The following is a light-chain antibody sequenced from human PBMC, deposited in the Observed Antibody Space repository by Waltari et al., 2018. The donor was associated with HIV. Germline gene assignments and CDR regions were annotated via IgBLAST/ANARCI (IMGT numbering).Light chain of an antibody. CDR2: EIS. J-gene: IGLJ3*02. V-gene: IGLV2-14*03. Sequence: QSVLTQPASVSGSPGQSVTISCTGTSSDFGFDNYVSWYQQYPGKAPTLIIYEISSRPSGVSDRFSGSKSGNTASLTISGLQNEDEADYFCTSYTTSYTLRFGGGTKVTVL. CDR3: TSYTTSYTLR. CDR1: SSDFGFDNY.